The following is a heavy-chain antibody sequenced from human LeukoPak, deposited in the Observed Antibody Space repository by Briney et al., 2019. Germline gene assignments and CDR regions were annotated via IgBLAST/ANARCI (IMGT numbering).Heavy chain of an antibody. J-gene: IGHJ4*02. V-gene: IGHV4-34*01. CDR3: ARAPSSYSGSYSYYFDC. D-gene: IGHD1-26*01. CDR2: INHSGST. Sequence: PSETLSLTCAVYGGSFSGYYWSWIRQPPGKGLEWIGEINHSGSTNYNPSLKSRVTISVDTSKNQFSLKLSSVTAADTAVYYCARAPSSYSGSYSYYFDCWGQGTLVTVSS. CDR1: GGSFSGYY.